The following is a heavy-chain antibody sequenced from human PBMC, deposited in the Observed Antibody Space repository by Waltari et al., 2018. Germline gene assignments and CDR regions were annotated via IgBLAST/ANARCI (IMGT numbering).Heavy chain of an antibody. D-gene: IGHD1-20*01. V-gene: IGHV3-30*03. CDR3: ASVTGTGY. CDR2: VSFDATTK. CDR1: GFNFSYYG. J-gene: IGHJ4*02. Sequence: QVQLLESGGGVVQPGGSLRLSCAASGFNFSYYGMNWVRQAPGKGLEWLAFVSFDATTKYYADSVKGRFTISRDNSRNTVFLDMNSLRPEDTATYYCASVTGTGYWGQGTLVTVSS.